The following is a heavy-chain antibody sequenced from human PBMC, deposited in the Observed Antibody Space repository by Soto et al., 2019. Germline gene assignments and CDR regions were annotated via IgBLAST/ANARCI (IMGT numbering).Heavy chain of an antibody. CDR1: GFTFSSYD. Sequence: PGGSLRLSCAASGFTFSSYDMHWVRQATGKGLEWVSAIGTAGDTYYPGSVKGRFTISRENAKNSLYLQMNSLRAEDTAVYYCARADSKGLWFIYWGQGTLVTVSS. J-gene: IGHJ4*02. V-gene: IGHV3-13*01. CDR3: ARADSKGLWFIY. CDR2: IGTAGDT. D-gene: IGHD5-18*01.